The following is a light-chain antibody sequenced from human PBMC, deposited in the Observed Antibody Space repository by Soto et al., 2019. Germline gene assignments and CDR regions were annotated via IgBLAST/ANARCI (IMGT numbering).Light chain of an antibody. CDR1: QSISSY. J-gene: IGKJ1*01. V-gene: IGKV1-39*01. CDR2: AAS. CDR3: QQSYSTWT. Sequence: DIQMTQSPSSLSASVGDRVTITCRASQSISSYLNLYQQKPGKDTKLLIYAASSLQSRVPSRFSGSVSGTDFTLTISSLQPEDFTTYYSQQSYSTWTFGQGTKVEIK.